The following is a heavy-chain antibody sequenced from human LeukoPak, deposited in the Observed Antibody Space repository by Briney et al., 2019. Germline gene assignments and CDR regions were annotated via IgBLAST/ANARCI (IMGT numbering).Heavy chain of an antibody. J-gene: IGHJ4*02. V-gene: IGHV1-2*02. Sequence: ASVKVSCKASGYTFTGYYMHWVRQAPGQGLEWMGWINPNSGGTNYAQKFQGRVTMTRDTSISTAYMELSRLSSDDTAVYYCARGTALGHSYGPTDYWGQGTLVTVSS. CDR2: INPNSGGT. D-gene: IGHD5-18*01. CDR3: ARGTALGHSYGPTDY. CDR1: GYTFTGYY.